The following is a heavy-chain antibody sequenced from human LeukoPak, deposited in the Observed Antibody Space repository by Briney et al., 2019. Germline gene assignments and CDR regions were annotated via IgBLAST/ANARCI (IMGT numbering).Heavy chain of an antibody. Sequence: ASVKVSCKASGYSFTNSDVNWVRQASGQGLEWMGWMNPNSGNTGYAQKFQGRVIMTRNTSLTTAYMELSSLTSDDTAVYYCARGIGWELLSGQMVHVDALDLWGQGTRVTVSS. CDR1: GYSFTNSD. CDR2: MNPNSGNT. CDR3: ARGIGWELLSGQMVHVDALDL. V-gene: IGHV1-8*01. D-gene: IGHD4-23*01. J-gene: IGHJ3*01.